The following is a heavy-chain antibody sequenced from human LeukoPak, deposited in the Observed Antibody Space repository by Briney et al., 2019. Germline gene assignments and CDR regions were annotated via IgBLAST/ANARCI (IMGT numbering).Heavy chain of an antibody. V-gene: IGHV4-61*01. CDR1: GGSISSSSYY. D-gene: IGHD4-17*01. J-gene: IGHJ1*01. Sequence: SETLSLTCTVSGGSISSSSYYWSWIRQPPGKGLEWIGYIYYSGSTNYNPSLKSRVTISVDTSKNQFSLKLSSVTAADTAVYYCARGRDQRYGDYVFQYWGQGTLVTVSS. CDR2: IYYSGST. CDR3: ARGRDQRYGDYVFQY.